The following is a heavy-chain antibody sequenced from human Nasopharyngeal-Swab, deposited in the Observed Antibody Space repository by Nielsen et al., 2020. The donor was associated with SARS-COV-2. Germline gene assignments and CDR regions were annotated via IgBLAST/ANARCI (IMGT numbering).Heavy chain of an antibody. CDR3: ARERTAPGTLYYFDY. CDR2: IHQSGST. V-gene: IGHV4-30-2*05. Sequence: WIRQPPGKGLEWMGFIHQSGSTTHSPSLKGRLTMSVDTSKNQFSLKLTSVTAADTALYYCARERTAPGTLYYFDYWGQGTPVTVSS. D-gene: IGHD1/OR15-1a*01. J-gene: IGHJ4*02.